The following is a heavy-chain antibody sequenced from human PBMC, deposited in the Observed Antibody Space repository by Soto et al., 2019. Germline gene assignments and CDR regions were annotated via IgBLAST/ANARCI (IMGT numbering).Heavy chain of an antibody. CDR2: ISGSGGST. V-gene: IGHV3-23*01. CDR3: AKVPTWGYCSGGSCYPYFDY. J-gene: IGHJ4*02. CDR1: GFTFSSYA. D-gene: IGHD2-15*01. Sequence: EVQLLESGGGLVQPGGSLRLSCAASGFTFSSYAMSWVRQALGKGLEWVSAISGSGGSTYYADSVKGRFTISRDNSKNTLYLQLNSLRGEDTAVYYCAKVPTWGYCSGGSCYPYFDYWGQGTLVTVSS.